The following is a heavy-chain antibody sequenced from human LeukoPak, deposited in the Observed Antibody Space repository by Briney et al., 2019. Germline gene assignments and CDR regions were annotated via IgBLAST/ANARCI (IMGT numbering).Heavy chain of an antibody. CDR2: IYSGGST. D-gene: IGHD4-23*01. V-gene: IGHV3-53*01. CDR3: ARGRTTVVTPLGPLDY. J-gene: IGHJ4*02. CDR1: GFTVSSNY. Sequence: GGSLRLSCAASGFTVSSNYMSWVRQAPGKGLEWVSVIYSGGSTYYADSVKGRFTISRDNSKNTLYLQMNSLRAEDTAVYYCARGRTTVVTPLGPLDYWGQGTLVTVSP.